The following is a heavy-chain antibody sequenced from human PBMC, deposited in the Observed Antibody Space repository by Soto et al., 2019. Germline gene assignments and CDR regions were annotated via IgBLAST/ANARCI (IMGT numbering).Heavy chain of an antibody. J-gene: IGHJ5*02. CDR2: IDWDDDK. V-gene: IGHV2-70*11. CDR3: ARTDWRYSSSSGGGWFDP. D-gene: IGHD6-6*01. Sequence: SGPTLVNPTQTLTLTCAFSGFSLSTSGMCVSWIRQPPGKALEWLARIDWDDDKYYSTSLKTRLTISKDTSKNQVVLTMTNMDPVDTATYYCARTDWRYSSSSGGGWFDPWGQGTLVTVSS. CDR1: GFSLSTSGMC.